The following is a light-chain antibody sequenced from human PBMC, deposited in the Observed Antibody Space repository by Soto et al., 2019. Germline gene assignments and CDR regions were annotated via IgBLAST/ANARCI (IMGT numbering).Light chain of an antibody. V-gene: IGKV1-9*01. CDR2: AAS. CDR3: QQLWTYPLT. J-gene: IGKJ4*01. Sequence: DTQLTHSPSFLSSSVGDRVTIACRASQDVSRSVGWYQQKPGTAPKLLISAASTLNSGVPSRFSGSSSGTDFTLTISSLQPEDFATYYCQQLWTYPLTFGGGTKVEI. CDR1: QDVSRS.